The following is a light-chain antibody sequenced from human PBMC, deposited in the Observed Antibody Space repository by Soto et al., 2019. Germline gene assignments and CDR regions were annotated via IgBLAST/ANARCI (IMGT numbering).Light chain of an antibody. V-gene: IGKV1-33*01. CDR2: DAS. CDR3: QQYDNLPFT. J-gene: IGKJ3*01. Sequence: DIQMTQSPTSLSASVGDRVTITCQASQDISNYLNWYQQKPGKAPKFLIYDASNLETGVPSRFSGSGSGTDFTLTISSLQPEDIATYYCQQYDNLPFTFGPGTKVDIK. CDR1: QDISNY.